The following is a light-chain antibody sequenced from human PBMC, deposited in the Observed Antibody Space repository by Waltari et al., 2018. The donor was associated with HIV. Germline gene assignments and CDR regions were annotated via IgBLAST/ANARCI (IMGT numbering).Light chain of an antibody. CDR3: LQDYNYPYS. CDR2: AAS. J-gene: IGKJ2*03. Sequence: AIQMTQSPSSLSASVDDRVTISCRASQGIRKDLGWYQQKPGKAPKRLIYAASSLQSGVPSRFSGSGYGTELTRTISSLQPEDFAAYYCLQDYNYPYSVGQGTKLEIK. V-gene: IGKV1-6*01. CDR1: QGIRKD.